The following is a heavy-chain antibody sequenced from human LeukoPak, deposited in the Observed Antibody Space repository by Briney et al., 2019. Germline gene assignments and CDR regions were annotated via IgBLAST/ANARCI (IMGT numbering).Heavy chain of an antibody. V-gene: IGHV3-30-3*01. CDR2: ISYDGSNK. D-gene: IGHD1-7*01. J-gene: IGHJ4*02. CDR3: ARGDWNYDY. CDR1: GFTFSSYA. Sequence: GRSLRLSCAASGFTFSSYAMHWVRQAPGKGLEWVAVISYDGSNKYYADSVKGRFTISRDNSKNTLYLQMNSLRAEDTAVYYCARGDWNYDYWGQGTLGTVSS.